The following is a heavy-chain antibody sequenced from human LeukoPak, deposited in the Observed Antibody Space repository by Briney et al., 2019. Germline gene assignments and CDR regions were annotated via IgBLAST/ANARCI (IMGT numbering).Heavy chain of an antibody. CDR2: ISGSGGST. Sequence: GGSLRLSCAASGVTFSSYAMSWVRQAPGKGLEWVSAISGSGGSTYYADSVKGRFTISRNNSKNTLYLQMNSLRAEDTAVYYCAKDGARGSYYFHFDYWGQGTLVTVSS. J-gene: IGHJ4*02. D-gene: IGHD1-26*01. CDR3: AKDGARGSYYFHFDY. CDR1: GVTFSSYA. V-gene: IGHV3-23*01.